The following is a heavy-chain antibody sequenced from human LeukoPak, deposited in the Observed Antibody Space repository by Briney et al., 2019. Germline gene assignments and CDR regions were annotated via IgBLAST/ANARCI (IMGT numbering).Heavy chain of an antibody. CDR1: GYTFTSFG. D-gene: IGHD3-10*01. V-gene: IGHV1-18*01. J-gene: IGHJ4*02. Sequence: ASVKVSCKASGYTFTSFGISWVRQAPGQGLEWTGWISAYNGNTNYAQKLQGRVTMTTDTSTSTAYMELRSLRSDDTAVYYCARERALWFGELRTDYWGQGTLVTVSS. CDR2: ISAYNGNT. CDR3: ARERALWFGELRTDY.